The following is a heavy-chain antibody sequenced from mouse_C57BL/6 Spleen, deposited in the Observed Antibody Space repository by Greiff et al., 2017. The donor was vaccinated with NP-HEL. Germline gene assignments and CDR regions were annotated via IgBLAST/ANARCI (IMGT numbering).Heavy chain of an antibody. CDR3: ARGIYYYGSSYEMDY. CDR2: IYPGSGNT. D-gene: IGHD1-1*01. J-gene: IGHJ4*01. V-gene: IGHV1-66*01. CDR1: GYSFTSYY. Sequence: QVQLKESGPELVKPGASVKISCKASGYSFTSYYIHWVKQRPGQGLEWIGWIYPGSGNTKYNEKFKGKATLTADTSSSTAYMQLSSLTSEDDAVYYCARGIYYYGSSYEMDYWGQGTSVTVSS.